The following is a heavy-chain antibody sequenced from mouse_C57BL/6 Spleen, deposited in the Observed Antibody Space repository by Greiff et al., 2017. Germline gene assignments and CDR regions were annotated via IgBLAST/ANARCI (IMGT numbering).Heavy chain of an antibody. V-gene: IGHV5-6*01. CDR1: GFTFSSYG. Sequence: EVQLVESGGDLVKPGGSLKLSCAASGFTFSSYGMSWVRQTPDKRLEWVATISSGGSYTYYPDSVKGRFTISRDNAKNTLYLQMSSLKSEDTAMYYCARHRDGYDTWCAYRGQGTLVTVSA. CDR3: ARHRDGYDTWCAY. D-gene: IGHD2-2*01. CDR2: ISSGGSYT. J-gene: IGHJ3*01.